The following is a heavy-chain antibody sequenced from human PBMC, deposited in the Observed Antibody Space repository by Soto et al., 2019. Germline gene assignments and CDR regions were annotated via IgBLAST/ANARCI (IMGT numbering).Heavy chain of an antibody. CDR3: ARAPMVLSRSYFDS. V-gene: IGHV4-59*01. CDR2: ISYSGNT. J-gene: IGHJ4*02. D-gene: IGHD2-8*01. CDR1: GGSISNFY. Sequence: SETLSLTCPVSGGSISNFYWSWIRPPPGKGLEWIGYISYSGNTNYNPSLKSRVSISVDTSKNQLSLNLTSVTAADTAVYYCARAPMVLSRSYFDSWGQGTTVTVSS.